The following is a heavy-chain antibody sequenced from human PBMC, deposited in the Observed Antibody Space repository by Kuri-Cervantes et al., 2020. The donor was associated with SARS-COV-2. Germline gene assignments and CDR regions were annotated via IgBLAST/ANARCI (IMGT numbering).Heavy chain of an antibody. D-gene: IGHD3-10*01. CDR1: GYTFTGYY. CDR2: INPNSGGT. Sequence: ASVKVSCKASGYTFTGYYMHWVRQAPGQGLEWMGWINPNSGGTNYAQKFQGWVTMTRDTSISTAYMELSTLRSDDTAVYYCARGMVRGFIQYYYYGMDVWGQGTTDRLL. CDR3: ARGMVRGFIQYYYYGMDV. J-gene: IGHJ6*02. V-gene: IGHV1-2*04.